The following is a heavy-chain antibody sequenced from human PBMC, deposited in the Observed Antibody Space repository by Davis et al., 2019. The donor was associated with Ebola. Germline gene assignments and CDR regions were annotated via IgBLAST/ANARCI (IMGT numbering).Heavy chain of an antibody. J-gene: IGHJ4*02. V-gene: IGHV3-48*02. D-gene: IGHD2-21*02. CDR3: ARDLSGDWGGFDH. Sequence: SAKGRFTISRDNAKNSLYLQMNSLRDEDTAVYYCARDLSGDWGGFDHWGQGTLVTVSS.